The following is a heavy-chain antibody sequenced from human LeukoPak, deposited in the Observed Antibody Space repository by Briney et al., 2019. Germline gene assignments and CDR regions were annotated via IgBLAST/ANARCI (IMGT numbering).Heavy chain of an antibody. J-gene: IGHJ4*02. Sequence: GGSLRLSCAASGFTFSDYYMSWLRQAPGKGLEWVSYISSSGSTIYYADSVKGRFTISRDNAKNSLYLQMNSLRAEDTAVYYCARDSGPHITNFSGVQPTNYFDYWGQGTLVTVSS. D-gene: IGHD3-3*01. CDR3: ARDSGPHITNFSGVQPTNYFDY. V-gene: IGHV3-11*01. CDR2: ISSSGSTI. CDR1: GFTFSDYY.